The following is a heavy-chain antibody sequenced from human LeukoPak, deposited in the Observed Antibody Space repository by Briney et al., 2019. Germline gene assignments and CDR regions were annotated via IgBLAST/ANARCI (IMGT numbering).Heavy chain of an antibody. D-gene: IGHD3-22*01. CDR3: VREGYYDSGGPFSGYFDY. Sequence: GGSLRLSCAASGFTFNQYVIHWARQAPGKGLEWVAVISNDGITRFYATSVEGRCTISRDDSKNTVYLQLSSLRVEDTAVYYCVREGYYDSGGPFSGYFDYWGRGDLVTVSS. CDR2: ISNDGITR. V-gene: IGHV3-30*04. CDR1: GFTFNQYV. J-gene: IGHJ4*02.